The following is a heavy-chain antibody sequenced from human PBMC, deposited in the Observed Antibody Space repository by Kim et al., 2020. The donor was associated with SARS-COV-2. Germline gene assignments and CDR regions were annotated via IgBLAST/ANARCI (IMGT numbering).Heavy chain of an antibody. CDR2: FNGGSGGT. CDR3: ARGSIAGPSDY. Sequence: ASVKVSCLASGYPFNNYVIQWMRQAPGQRLEWLGWFNGGSGGTRYSQALQDRVTITADTSANTVYMELRSLTPDDTAVYFCARGSIAGPSDYWGQGTLV. CDR1: GYPFNNYV. V-gene: IGHV1-3*01. D-gene: IGHD6-13*01. J-gene: IGHJ4*02.